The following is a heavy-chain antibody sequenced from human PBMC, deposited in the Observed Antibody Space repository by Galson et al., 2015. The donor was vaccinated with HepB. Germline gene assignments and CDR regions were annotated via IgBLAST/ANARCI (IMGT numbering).Heavy chain of an antibody. V-gene: IGHV3-30*04. J-gene: IGHJ4*02. Sequence: SLRLSCAASGFTFSSYAMHWVRQAPGKGLEWVAVISYDGSNKYYADSVKGRFTISRDNSKNTLYLQMNSLRAEDTAVYYCARDRYYYGSGPRSYFDYWGQGTLVTVSS. CDR2: ISYDGSNK. CDR3: ARDRYYYGSGPRSYFDY. CDR1: GFTFSSYA. D-gene: IGHD3-10*01.